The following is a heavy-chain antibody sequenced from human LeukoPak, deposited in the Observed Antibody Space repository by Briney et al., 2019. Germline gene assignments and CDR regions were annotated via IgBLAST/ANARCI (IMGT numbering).Heavy chain of an antibody. V-gene: IGHV1-69*04. J-gene: IGHJ4*02. Sequence: ASVKVSCKASGGTFSSYAISWVRQAPGQGLEWMGRIIPILGIANYAQKFQGRVTITADKSTSTAYMELSSLRSEDTAVYYCARGDRTVGFDYWGQGTLVTVSS. CDR1: GGTFSSYA. CDR2: IIPILGIA. CDR3: ARGDRTVGFDY. D-gene: IGHD4-11*01.